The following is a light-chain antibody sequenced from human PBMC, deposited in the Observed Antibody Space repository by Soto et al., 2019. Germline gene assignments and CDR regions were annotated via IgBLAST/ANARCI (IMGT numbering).Light chain of an antibody. CDR1: QSISSN. V-gene: IGKV3-15*01. J-gene: IGKJ2*02. CDR3: HQYNNWPPGT. CDR2: GAS. Sequence: EIVMTQSPATPSVSPGERATLSCRASQSISSNLAWYQQKPGQAPSLLLYGASTRATGIPAGFSGSGSGTDFTLTISSLQSEDFAVYYCHQYNNWPPGTFGQGTKLEIK.